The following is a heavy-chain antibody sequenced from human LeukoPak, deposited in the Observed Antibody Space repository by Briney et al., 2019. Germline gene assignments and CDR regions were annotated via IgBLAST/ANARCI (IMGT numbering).Heavy chain of an antibody. CDR3: ARDLGYCSGGSCSFLFDY. V-gene: IGHV4-30-4*02. Sequence: SETLSLTCTVSGGSISSGDYYWNWIRQSPGKGLEWIGYIYYSGSTYYNPSLKSRVTISVDTSKNQFSLKLSSVTAADTAVYYCARDLGYCSGGSCSFLFDYWGQGTLVTVSS. CDR2: IYYSGST. D-gene: IGHD2-15*01. CDR1: GGSISSGDYY. J-gene: IGHJ4*02.